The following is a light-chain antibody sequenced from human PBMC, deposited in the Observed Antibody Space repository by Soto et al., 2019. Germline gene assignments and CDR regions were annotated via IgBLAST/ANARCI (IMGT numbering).Light chain of an antibody. CDR3: QQYGSSPPIT. CDR1: QSVSRNY. J-gene: IGKJ5*01. Sequence: EMVLTQSPGTLSLSPGERATLSCRASQSVSRNYLAWYRQKPGQAPRLLIYGASSRATGIPDRFSGSGSGTDFTLTISRLEPEDFAVYYCQQYGSSPPITFGQGTRLEIK. CDR2: GAS. V-gene: IGKV3-20*01.